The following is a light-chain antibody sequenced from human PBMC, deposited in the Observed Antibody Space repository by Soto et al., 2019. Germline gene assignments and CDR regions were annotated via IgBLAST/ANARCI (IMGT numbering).Light chain of an antibody. CDR3: QSYDSSLSGYV. Sequence: QSFLTQPPSVSAAPGQRVTISCTGSSANIRAAYNADWHQQLPGTAPKLLTYGNNNRPSGVPARFSGSKSGTSASLVIAGLQAEDEGDYYCQSYDSSLSGYVFGTGTKVTVL. V-gene: IGLV1-40*01. CDR1: SANIRAAYN. CDR2: GNN. J-gene: IGLJ1*01.